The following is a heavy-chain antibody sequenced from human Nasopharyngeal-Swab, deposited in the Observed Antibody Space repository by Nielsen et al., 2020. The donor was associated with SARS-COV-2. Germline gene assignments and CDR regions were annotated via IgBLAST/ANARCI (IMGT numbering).Heavy chain of an antibody. CDR1: GFTFSSYS. Sequence: GESLKISCAASGFTFSSYSMNWVRQAPGKGLEWVSSISSSSSYIYYADSVKGRFTISRDNAKNSLYLQMNSLRAEDTAVYYCAGPPGYCSGGSCYSWGQGTLVTVSS. V-gene: IGHV3-21*01. CDR3: AGPPGYCSGGSCYS. CDR2: ISSSSSYI. D-gene: IGHD2-15*01. J-gene: IGHJ4*02.